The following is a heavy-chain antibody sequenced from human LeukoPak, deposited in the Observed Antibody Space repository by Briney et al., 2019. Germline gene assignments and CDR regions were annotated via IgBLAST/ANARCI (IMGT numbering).Heavy chain of an antibody. D-gene: IGHD3-3*01. CDR1: GYTFTSYG. CDR2: ISAYNGNT. CDR3: ARVDYYDFWSGSYYYYYMDV. V-gene: IGHV1-18*01. J-gene: IGHJ6*03. Sequence: ASVKVSCKASGYTFTSYGISWVRQAPGQGLEWMGWISAYNGNTNYAQKLQGRVTMITDTSTSTAYMELRSLRSDDTAVYYCARVDYYDFWSGSYYYYYMDVWGKGTTVTVSS.